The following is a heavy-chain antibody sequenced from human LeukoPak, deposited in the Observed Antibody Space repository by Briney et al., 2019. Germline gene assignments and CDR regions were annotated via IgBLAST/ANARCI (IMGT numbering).Heavy chain of an antibody. D-gene: IGHD3-9*01. CDR3: AKDREYYDILTGYYTDAFDI. CDR2: ISGSGGST. CDR1: GFTFSSYA. J-gene: IGHJ3*02. Sequence: PGRSLRLSCAASGFTFSSYAMSWVRQAPGKGLEWVSAISGSGGSTYYADSVKGRFTISRDNSKNTLYLQMNSLRAEDTAVYYCAKDREYYDILTGYYTDAFDIWGQGTMVTVSS. V-gene: IGHV3-23*01.